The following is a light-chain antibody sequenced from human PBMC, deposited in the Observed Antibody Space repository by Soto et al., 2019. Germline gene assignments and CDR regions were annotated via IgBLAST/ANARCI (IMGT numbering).Light chain of an antibody. CDR2: EVT. CDR1: TSDVGSHNF. J-gene: IGLJ3*02. V-gene: IGLV2-14*01. CDR3: SSFTNSILV. Sequence: QSVLTQPASVSGSPGQSITISCTGTTSDVGSHNFVSWYQQLPGKAPKLLIYEVTNRPSGTSNRFSGSKSGNTASLTISGLQSEDEADYYCSSFTNSILVFGGGTKLPVL.